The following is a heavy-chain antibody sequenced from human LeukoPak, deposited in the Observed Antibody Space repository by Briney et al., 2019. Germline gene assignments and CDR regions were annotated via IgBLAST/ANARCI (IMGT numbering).Heavy chain of an antibody. CDR3: HGWLPHRNDAFDI. D-gene: IGHD5-24*01. V-gene: IGHV4-38-2*02. Sequence: SETLSLTCTVSGYSISSGYYWGWIRQPPGKGLEWIGSIYHSGSTYYNPSLKSRVTISVDTSKNQFSLKLSSVTAADTAVYYCHGWLPHRNDAFDIWGQGTMVTVSS. CDR2: IYHSGST. CDR1: GYSISSGYY. J-gene: IGHJ3*02.